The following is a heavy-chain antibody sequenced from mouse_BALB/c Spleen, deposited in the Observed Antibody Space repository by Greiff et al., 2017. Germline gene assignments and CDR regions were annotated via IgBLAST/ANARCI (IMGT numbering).Heavy chain of an antibody. D-gene: IGHD1-1*01. CDR3: ARDHSYYGSSYWYFDV. CDR2: ISSGGSYT. J-gene: IGHJ1*01. CDR1: GFTFSSYA. Sequence: EVKVVESGGGLVQPGGSRKLSCAASGFTFSSYAMSWVRQSPEKRLEWVAEISSGGSYTYYPDTVTGRFTISRDNAKNTLYLEMSSLRSEDTAMYYCARDHSYYGSSYWYFDVWGAGTTVTVSS. V-gene: IGHV5-9-4*01.